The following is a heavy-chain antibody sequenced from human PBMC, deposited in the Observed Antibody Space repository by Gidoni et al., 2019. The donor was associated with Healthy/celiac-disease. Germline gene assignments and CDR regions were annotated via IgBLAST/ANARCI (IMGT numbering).Heavy chain of an antibody. V-gene: IGHV2-70*15. CDR3: ARMVDYYDSSGYRNNWFDP. D-gene: IGHD3-22*01. CDR1: GFSLSTSGMC. J-gene: IGHJ5*02. Sequence: QVTLRESGPALVKPTQTLTLTCTFSGFSLSTSGMCVSWIRQPQGKALEWLARIDWDDDKYYSTSLKTRLTISKDTSKNQVVLTMTNMDPVDTATYYCARMVDYYDSSGYRNNWFDPWGQGTLVTVSS. CDR2: IDWDDDK.